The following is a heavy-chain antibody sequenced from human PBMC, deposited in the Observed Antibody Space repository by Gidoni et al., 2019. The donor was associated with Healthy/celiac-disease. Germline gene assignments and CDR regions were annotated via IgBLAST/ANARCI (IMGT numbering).Heavy chain of an antibody. J-gene: IGHJ4*02. CDR2: ISWNSGSI. CDR3: AKDIAAGYSYGGPFDY. V-gene: IGHV3-9*03. CDR1: GFTFDDYA. D-gene: IGHD5-18*01. Sequence: EVQLVESGGGLVQPGRSLRLSCAAAGFTFDDYAMHWVRQAPGKGLEWVSGISWNSGSIGYADSVKGRFTISRDNAKNSLYLQMNSLRAEDMALYYCAKDIAAGYSYGGPFDYWGQGTLVTVSP.